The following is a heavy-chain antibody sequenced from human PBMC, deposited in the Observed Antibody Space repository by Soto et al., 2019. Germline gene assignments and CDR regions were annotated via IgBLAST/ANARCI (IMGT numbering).Heavy chain of an antibody. CDR2: ISYDGSNK. V-gene: IGHV3-30-3*01. J-gene: IGHJ4*02. CDR3: AREVDSSSWYYRDSGWYPDY. CDR1: GFTFSSYA. D-gene: IGHD6-13*01. Sequence: PGGSLRLSCAASGFTFSSYAMHWVRQAPGKGLEWVAVISYDGSNKYYADSVKGRFTISRDNSKNTLYLQMNSLRAEDTAVYYCAREVDSSSWYYRDSGWYPDYWGQGTLVTVSS.